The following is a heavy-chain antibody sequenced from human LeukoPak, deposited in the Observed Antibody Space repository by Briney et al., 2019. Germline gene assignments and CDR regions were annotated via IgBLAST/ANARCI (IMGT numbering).Heavy chain of an antibody. J-gene: IGHJ4*02. Sequence: PSETLSLTCAVYGGSFSGNYWSWIRQPAGKGLEWIGRISNSGSTNYNPSLKSRVTMSVDTAKNQFSLKLSSVTAADTAVYYCARASSGSFYYFDYWGQGTLVTVSS. CDR1: GGSFSGNY. CDR2: ISNSGST. D-gene: IGHD3-22*01. V-gene: IGHV4-59*10. CDR3: ARASSGSFYYFDY.